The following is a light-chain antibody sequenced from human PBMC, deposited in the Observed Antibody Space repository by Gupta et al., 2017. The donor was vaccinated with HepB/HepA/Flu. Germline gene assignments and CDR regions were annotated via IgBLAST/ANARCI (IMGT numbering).Light chain of an antibody. CDR2: GAS. Sequence: EIVLTQSPGTPSLSPGERATLSCRASQSVSSSYLAWYQQKPGQAPRLLIYGASSRATGIPDRFSGSGSGTDFTLTISRLVPENFAVYYCHREGSSPWTFGQGTKVEIK. V-gene: IGKV3-20*01. CDR3: HREGSSPWT. CDR1: QSVSSSY. J-gene: IGKJ1*01.